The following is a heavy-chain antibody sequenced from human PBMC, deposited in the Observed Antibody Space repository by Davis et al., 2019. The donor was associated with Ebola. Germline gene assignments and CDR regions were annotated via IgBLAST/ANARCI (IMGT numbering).Heavy chain of an antibody. V-gene: IGHV3-48*02. Sequence: GESLKISCAASGFTFSSYSMNWVRQAPGNGLEWVSYISSSSSTIYYADSVKGRFTISRDNAKNSLYLQMNSLRDEDTAVYYCARWGGGNSYGPSVCYFDYWGQGTLVTVSS. CDR2: ISSSSSTI. J-gene: IGHJ4*02. CDR3: ARWGGGNSYGPSVCYFDY. CDR1: GFTFSSYS. D-gene: IGHD5-18*01.